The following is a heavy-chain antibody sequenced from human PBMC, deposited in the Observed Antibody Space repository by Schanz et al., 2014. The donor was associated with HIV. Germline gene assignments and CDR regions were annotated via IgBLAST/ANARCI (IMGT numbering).Heavy chain of an antibody. V-gene: IGHV3-9*01. CDR1: GFSFDDYA. D-gene: IGHD6-6*01. CDR2: ISWNSGNI. Sequence: EVQLVESGGGLVQPGRSLRLSCAASGFSFDDYAMHWVRQAPGKGLEWVSGISWNSGNIGYADSVKGRFTISRDNAKNSLYLQMNSLRAEDTALYHCARSSSGSGTWPPRYWGQGTLVIVSS. J-gene: IGHJ4*02. CDR3: ARSSSGSGTWPPRY.